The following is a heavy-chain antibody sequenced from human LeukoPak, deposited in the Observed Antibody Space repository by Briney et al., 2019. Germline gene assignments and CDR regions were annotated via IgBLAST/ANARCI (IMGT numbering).Heavy chain of an antibody. Sequence: SETLSLTCTVSGGSISSYYWSWIRQPPGKGLEWIGYIYYSGSTNYNPSLESRVTISVDTSKNQFSLKLSSVTAADTAVYYCARVNLDWLLSRYYYYYMDVWGKGTTVTISS. CDR2: IYYSGST. J-gene: IGHJ6*03. CDR1: GGSISSYY. V-gene: IGHV4-59*01. D-gene: IGHD3-9*01. CDR3: ARVNLDWLLSRYYYYYMDV.